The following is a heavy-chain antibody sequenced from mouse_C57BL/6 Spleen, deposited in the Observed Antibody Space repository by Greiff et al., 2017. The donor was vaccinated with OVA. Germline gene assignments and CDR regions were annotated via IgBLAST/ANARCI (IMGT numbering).Heavy chain of an antibody. CDR2: ISSGSSTI. CDR1: GFTFSDYG. D-gene: IGHD6-1*01. J-gene: IGHJ4*01. CDR3: ARPLLTPGAMDY. Sequence: EVHLVESGGGLVKPGGSLKLSCAASGFTFSDYGMHWVRQAPEKGLEWVAYISSGSSTIYYADTVKGRFTISRDNAKNTLFLQMTSLRSEDTAMYYCARPLLTPGAMDYWGQGTSVTVSS. V-gene: IGHV5-17*01.